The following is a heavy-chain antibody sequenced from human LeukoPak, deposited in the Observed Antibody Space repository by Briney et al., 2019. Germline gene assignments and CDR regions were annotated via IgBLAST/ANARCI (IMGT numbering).Heavy chain of an antibody. CDR1: GGSFSGYY. Sequence: PSETLSLTCAVYGGSFSGYYWSWIRQPPGKGLEWIGETNHSGSTNYNPSLKSRVTISVDTSKNQFSLKLSSVTAADTAVYYCASVVPAAPYFDYWGQGTLVTVSS. V-gene: IGHV4-34*01. CDR3: ASVVPAAPYFDY. CDR2: TNHSGST. J-gene: IGHJ4*02. D-gene: IGHD2-2*01.